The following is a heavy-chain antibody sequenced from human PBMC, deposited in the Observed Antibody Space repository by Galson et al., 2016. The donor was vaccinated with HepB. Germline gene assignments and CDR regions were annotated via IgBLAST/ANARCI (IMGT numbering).Heavy chain of an antibody. Sequence: SVKVSCKASGYTFTAYAIHWVRQAPGQRLEWMAWINTAKGDTRYSRKLQGRVTLTRDTSATTASMELSSLRSEDTAGYYCARRLVGSYGNAFDIWGQGTLVTVSS. V-gene: IGHV1-3*04. J-gene: IGHJ3*02. CDR1: GYTFTAYA. CDR3: ARRLVGSYGNAFDI. D-gene: IGHD2-8*02. CDR2: INTAKGDT.